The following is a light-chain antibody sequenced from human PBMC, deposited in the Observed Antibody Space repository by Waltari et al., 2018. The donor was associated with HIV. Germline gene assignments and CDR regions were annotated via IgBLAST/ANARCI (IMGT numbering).Light chain of an antibody. V-gene: IGLV2-8*01. J-gene: IGLJ6*01. Sequence: QSALTQPPAASGSPGQSVTIPCTGTSNDIGPYNYVSWYQQHPDKAPRLLIYEVNKRPSGVPGRFSGSKAGNTASLTVSGLQAEDEADYYCSSYAGSGNLLLVGGGTKVTVL. CDR3: SSYAGSGNLLL. CDR2: EVN. CDR1: SNDIGPYNY.